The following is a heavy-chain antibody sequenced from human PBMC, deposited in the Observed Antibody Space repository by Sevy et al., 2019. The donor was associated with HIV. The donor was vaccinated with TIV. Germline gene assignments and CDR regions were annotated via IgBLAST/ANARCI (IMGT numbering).Heavy chain of an antibody. V-gene: IGHV3-15*01. Sequence: GGSLSLSWAAPEFTFGNAWISWVGQAPGRGLRWVGRIKSKTDGGTTDYAAPVKGRFPISRDDSKNTLYLQMNSLKTEDTAVYYCTTDALEWLSPFDYWGQGTLVTVSS. CDR2: IKSKTDGGTT. CDR1: EFTFGNAW. J-gene: IGHJ4*02. CDR3: TTDALEWLSPFDY. D-gene: IGHD3-3*01.